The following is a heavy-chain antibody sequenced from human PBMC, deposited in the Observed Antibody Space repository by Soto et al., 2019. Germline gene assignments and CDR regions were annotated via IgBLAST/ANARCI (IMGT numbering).Heavy chain of an antibody. V-gene: IGHV4-30-2*01. CDR1: GGSISSGGYS. CDR2: IYHSGST. CDR3: ARGSPELLWFGELGYSFDP. J-gene: IGHJ5*02. D-gene: IGHD3-10*01. Sequence: PSETLSLTCAVSGGSISSGGYSWSWIRQPPGKGLEWIGYIYHSGSTYYNPSLKSRVTISVDRSKNQFSLKLSSVTAADTAVYYCARGSPELLWFGELGYSFDPCGQGTLVTVSS.